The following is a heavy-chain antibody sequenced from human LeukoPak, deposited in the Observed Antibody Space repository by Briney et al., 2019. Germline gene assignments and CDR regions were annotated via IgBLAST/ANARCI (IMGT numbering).Heavy chain of an antibody. V-gene: IGHV4-31*03. CDR1: GGSISSSGYY. Sequence: PSETLSLTCTVSGGSISSSGYYWSWIRQHPGKGLEWIGYIYYSGSTYYNPSLKSRVAISVDTSKNQFSLKLSSVTAADTAVYYCARLVQDCSGGSCYSHFDYWGQGTLVTVSS. CDR3: ARLVQDCSGGSCYSHFDY. D-gene: IGHD2-15*01. CDR2: IYYSGST. J-gene: IGHJ4*02.